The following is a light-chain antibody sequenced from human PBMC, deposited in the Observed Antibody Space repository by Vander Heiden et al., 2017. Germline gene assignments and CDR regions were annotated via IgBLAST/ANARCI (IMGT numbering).Light chain of an antibody. CDR3: CSHARSTTFVV. CDR2: EVS. V-gene: IGLV2-23*02. J-gene: IGLJ2*01. Sequence: QSALAQPASASGSPGQSITISCTGTSSDVGTYNLVSWYRQHPGKAPELMIYEVSKRPSGVSNRFSGSKSGNTASLTISGLQAEDEADYYCCSHARSTTFVVFGGGTKLTVL. CDR1: SSDVGTYNL.